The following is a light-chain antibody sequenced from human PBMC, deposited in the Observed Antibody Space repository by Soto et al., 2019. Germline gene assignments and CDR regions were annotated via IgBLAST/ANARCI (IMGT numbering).Light chain of an antibody. V-gene: IGKV1-5*01. CDR3: QQYYNSPFT. Sequence: DIQMTQSPATLSGSVGERVTISCRASQTVSSWLAWYQQKPGKAPRLLIYDASNMDTGIPSRFSGSGSGTDFTLTISSLQPEDFAAYYCQQYYNSPFTFGQGTRLEIK. CDR1: QTVSSW. J-gene: IGKJ5*01. CDR2: DAS.